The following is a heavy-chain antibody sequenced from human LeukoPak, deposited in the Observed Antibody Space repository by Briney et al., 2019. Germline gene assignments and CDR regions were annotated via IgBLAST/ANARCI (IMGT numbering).Heavy chain of an antibody. CDR3: ARSADYWYFDL. CDR2: ISSSGSTI. V-gene: IGHV3-48*03. CDR1: GFTFSNYD. J-gene: IGHJ2*01. Sequence: GGSLGLSCAASGFTFSNYDMNWVRQAPGKGLEWVSYISSSGSTIYYADSVKGRFTISRNNAKNSLYLQMNSLRAEDTAVYYCARSADYWYFDLWGRGTLVTVSS.